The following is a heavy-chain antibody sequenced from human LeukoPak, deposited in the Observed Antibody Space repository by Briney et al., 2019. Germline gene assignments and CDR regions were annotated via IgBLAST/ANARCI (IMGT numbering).Heavy chain of an antibody. CDR3: ARTCSSSSCYMVH. Sequence: ASVKVSCKASGYTFTGYYMHWVRQAPGQGLEWMGWTSVYNGNTNYAQNLQGRVTLTTDTSTSTAYMELRSLRSDDTALYYCARTCSSSSCYMVHWGQGTLVTVSS. CDR2: TSVYNGNT. V-gene: IGHV1-18*04. D-gene: IGHD2-2*02. CDR1: GYTFTGYY. J-gene: IGHJ4*02.